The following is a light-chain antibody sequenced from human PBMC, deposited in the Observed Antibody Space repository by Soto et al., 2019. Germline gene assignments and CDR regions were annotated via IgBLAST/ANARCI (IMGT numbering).Light chain of an antibody. CDR3: QQANSFPLT. J-gene: IGKJ4*01. CDR2: AAS. V-gene: IGKV1-12*01. CDR1: QGVSGW. Sequence: DIQLTQSPSSVSASVGDRVTITCRASQGVSGWLAWYQQRPGKAPKLLIYAASSLQSGVPSRFSGSGSGADFTLTISSLRPEDFATYYCQQANSFPLTFGGGTNVEIK.